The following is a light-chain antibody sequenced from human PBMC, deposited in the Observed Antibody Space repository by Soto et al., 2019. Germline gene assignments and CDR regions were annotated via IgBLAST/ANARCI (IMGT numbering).Light chain of an antibody. V-gene: IGLV1-40*01. CDR2: GNS. J-gene: IGLJ1*01. CDR1: SSNIGAGYD. Sequence: QSALTQPPSVSGAPGQRVTISCTGSSSNIGAGYDVHWYQQLPGTAPKLLIYGNSNRPSGVPDRFSGSKSGTSASLAITGLQAEDEADYYCQSYDSSLISYVFGTGTKLTV. CDR3: QSYDSSLISYV.